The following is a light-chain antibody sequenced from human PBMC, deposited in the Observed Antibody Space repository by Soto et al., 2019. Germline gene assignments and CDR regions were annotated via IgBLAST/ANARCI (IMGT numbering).Light chain of an antibody. J-gene: IGLJ3*02. CDR1: SSDIGNGY. CDR3: ATLDNSLSAV. CDR2: DNS. Sequence: QSVLTQPPSVSAAPGKKVTISCSGDSSDIGNGYVSWYQHLPGTAPKLLIYDNSNRPSGIPARFSGSKSGTSATLAITGLQTGDEAIYYCATLDNSLSAVFGGGTKLTVL. V-gene: IGLV1-51*01.